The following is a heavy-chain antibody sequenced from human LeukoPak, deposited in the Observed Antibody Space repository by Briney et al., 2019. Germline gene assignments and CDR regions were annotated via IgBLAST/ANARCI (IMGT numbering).Heavy chain of an antibody. Sequence: PGGSLRLSCAASGFTFSDYWMNWVRQAPGKGLEWVANIKQDGSEKYYADSVKGRFTISRDNAKNSLYLQMNSLRAEDTAVYYCARRYFDYWGQGTLVTVSS. CDR1: GFTFSDYW. V-gene: IGHV3-7*03. CDR3: ARRYFDY. J-gene: IGHJ4*02. CDR2: IKQDGSEK.